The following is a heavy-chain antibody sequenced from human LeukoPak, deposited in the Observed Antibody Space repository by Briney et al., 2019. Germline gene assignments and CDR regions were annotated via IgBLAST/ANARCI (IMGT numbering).Heavy chain of an antibody. CDR2: FDPEDGET. CDR1: GYTLTELS. Sequence: ASVKVSCKVSGYTLTELSMHWVRQAPGKGLEWMGGFDPEDGETIYAQKFQGRVTMTEDTSTDTAYMELSSLRSEDTAVYYCAANYYGSGTPCGWGQGTLVTVSS. J-gene: IGHJ4*02. CDR3: AANYYGSGTPCG. V-gene: IGHV1-24*01. D-gene: IGHD3-10*01.